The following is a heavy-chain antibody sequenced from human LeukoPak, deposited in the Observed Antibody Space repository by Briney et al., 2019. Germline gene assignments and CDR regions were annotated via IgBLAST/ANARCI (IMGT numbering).Heavy chain of an antibody. J-gene: IGHJ4*02. V-gene: IGHV1-69*01. Sequence: GSWAKVSCKASGGALCSYAIGCVRQAPGQGLEWMGGIIPIFGTANYAQKFQGRVTITADESASTAYMELSSLRSEDTAVYYCARGGAAVAFDYWGQGTLVTVSS. CDR1: GGALCSYA. CDR2: IIPIFGTA. D-gene: IGHD6-19*01. CDR3: ARGGAAVAFDY.